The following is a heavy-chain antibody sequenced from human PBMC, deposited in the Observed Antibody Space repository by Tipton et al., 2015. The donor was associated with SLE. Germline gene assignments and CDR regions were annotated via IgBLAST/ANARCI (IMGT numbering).Heavy chain of an antibody. J-gene: IGHJ6*02. V-gene: IGHV3-30*04. D-gene: IGHD5-12*01. CDR2: ISYDGSNK. CDR1: GFTFSSYA. CDR3: AKDIVATTPIYGMDV. Sequence: SLRLSCAASGFTFSSYAMHWVRQAPGKGLEWVAVISYDGSNKYYADSVKGRFTISGDNSKNTLYLQMNSLRAEDTAVYYCAKDIVATTPIYGMDVWGQGTTVTVSS.